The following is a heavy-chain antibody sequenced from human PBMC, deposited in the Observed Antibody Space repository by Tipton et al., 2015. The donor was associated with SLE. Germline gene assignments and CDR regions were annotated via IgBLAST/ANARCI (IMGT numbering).Heavy chain of an antibody. Sequence: TLSLTCAVSGYSISSGYYWGWIRQPPGKGLEWIGSIYHSGSTYYNPSLKSRVTISVDTSKNQFSLKLSSVTAADTAVYYCARAKDWEDGFDVWGQGTMVTVSA. V-gene: IGHV4-38-2*01. CDR3: ARAKDWEDGFDV. CDR1: GYSISSGYY. CDR2: IYHSGST. J-gene: IGHJ3*01. D-gene: IGHD3-9*01.